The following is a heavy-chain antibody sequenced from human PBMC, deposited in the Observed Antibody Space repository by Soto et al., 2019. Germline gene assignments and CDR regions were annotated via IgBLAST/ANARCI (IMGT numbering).Heavy chain of an antibody. V-gene: IGHV3-74*01. CDR2: INSDGSST. CDR1: GFTFSSYW. Sequence: GGSLRLSCAASGFTFSSYWMHWVRQAPGKGLVWVSRINSDGSSTSYADSVKGRFTISRDNAKNTLYQQMNSLRAEDTAVYYCARDGSGSYYSPLGYYYYMDVWGKGTTVTVSS. D-gene: IGHD3-10*01. J-gene: IGHJ6*03. CDR3: ARDGSGSYYSPLGYYYYMDV.